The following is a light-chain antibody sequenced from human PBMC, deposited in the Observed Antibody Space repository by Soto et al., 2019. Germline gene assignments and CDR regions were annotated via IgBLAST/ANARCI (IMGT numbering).Light chain of an antibody. V-gene: IGKV3-20*01. CDR2: GAS. J-gene: IGKJ1*01. CDR3: QQYGSSPSWT. CDR1: QSVRGY. Sequence: EIVLTPSPATLSLSPGERATLSCRASQSVRGYLAWYQQKPGQAPRLLIYGASSRATGIPDRFSGSGSGTDFTLTISRLEPEDFAVYYCQQYGSSPSWTFGQGTKVDIK.